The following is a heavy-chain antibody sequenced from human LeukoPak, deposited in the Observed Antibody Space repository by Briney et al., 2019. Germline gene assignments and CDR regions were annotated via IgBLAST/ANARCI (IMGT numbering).Heavy chain of an antibody. J-gene: IGHJ4*02. CDR1: GGSIRGYY. Sequence: SETLSLTCNVSGGSIRGYYWSWVRQPAGKGLEYIGRIYTSRSANYNPSLKSRVTMSLDMSQNQFSLKLTSVTAADTAVYYCARYREYGGVAYFDFWGQGTLVTVSS. CDR2: IYTSRSA. D-gene: IGHD3-3*01. CDR3: ARYREYGGVAYFDF. V-gene: IGHV4-4*07.